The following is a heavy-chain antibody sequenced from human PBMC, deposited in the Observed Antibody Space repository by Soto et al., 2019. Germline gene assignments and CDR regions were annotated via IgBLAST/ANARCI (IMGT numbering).Heavy chain of an antibody. V-gene: IGHV2-5*02. CDR3: THRPNYCPGGSCCPS. D-gene: IGHD2-15*01. J-gene: IGHJ5*02. Sequence: SGPTLVNPTQTLTLTCTFSGFSLSTSGLGVGWIRQPPGKALEWLGLIYWDDDKRYNPSLRSRLTITKDTSKNQVVLTMTNMDPVDTATYYCTHRPNYCPGGSCCPSWGQGIPVTVS. CDR1: GFSLSTSGLG. CDR2: IYWDDDK.